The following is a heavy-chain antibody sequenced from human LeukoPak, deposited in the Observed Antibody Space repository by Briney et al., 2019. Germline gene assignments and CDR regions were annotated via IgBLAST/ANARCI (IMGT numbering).Heavy chain of an antibody. CDR1: RFTFSSYS. CDR3: ARAGGD. D-gene: IGHD2-8*02. J-gene: IGHJ4*02. CDR2: ISYDGSNK. Sequence: GGSLRLSCAASRFTFSSYSMNWVRQAPGKGLEWVAVISYDGSNKYYADSVKGRFTISRDNSKNTLYLQMNSLRAEDTAVYYCARAGGDWGQGTLVTVSS. V-gene: IGHV3-30*03.